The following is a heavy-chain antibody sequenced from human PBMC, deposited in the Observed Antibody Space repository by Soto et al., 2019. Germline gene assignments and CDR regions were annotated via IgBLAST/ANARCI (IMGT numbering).Heavy chain of an antibody. D-gene: IGHD2-15*01. CDR2: ISANNGNT. Sequence: ASLKVSCKASGYTFISYGISWVRQAPGQGLEWMGWISANNGNTNYAQKLQGRVTTTTDTSTSTAYMELRSLRSDDTAVYYCARDDCSGGSCYLDYWGQGTLVTVSS. CDR3: ARDDCSGGSCYLDY. J-gene: IGHJ4*02. CDR1: GYTFISYG. V-gene: IGHV1-18*01.